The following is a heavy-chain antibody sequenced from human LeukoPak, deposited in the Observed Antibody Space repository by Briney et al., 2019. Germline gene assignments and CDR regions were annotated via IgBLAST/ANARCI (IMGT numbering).Heavy chain of an antibody. CDR2: ISGSGGST. J-gene: IGHJ4*02. V-gene: IGHV3-23*01. CDR3: AKDAWELPFGYFGY. CDR1: GFTFDDYG. Sequence: GGSLRLSCAASGFTFDDYGMSWVRQAPGKGLEWVSAISGSGGSTYYADSVKGRFTISRDNSKNTLYLQMNSLRAEDTAVYYCAKDAWELPFGYFGYWGQGTLVTVSS. D-gene: IGHD1-26*01.